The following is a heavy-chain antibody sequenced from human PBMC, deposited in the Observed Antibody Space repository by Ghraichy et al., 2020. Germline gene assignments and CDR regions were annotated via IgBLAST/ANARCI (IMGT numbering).Heavy chain of an antibody. CDR3: ATKGVSSSSWYLNWFDP. CDR1: GFTFSDYY. Sequence: GGSLRLSCAASGFTFSDYYMSWIRQAPGKGLEWVSYISSSGSTIYYADSVKGRFTISRDNAKNSLYLQMNSLRAEDTAVYYCATKGVSSSSWYLNWFDPWGQGTLVTVSS. CDR2: ISSSGSTI. V-gene: IGHV3-11*01. D-gene: IGHD6-13*01. J-gene: IGHJ5*02.